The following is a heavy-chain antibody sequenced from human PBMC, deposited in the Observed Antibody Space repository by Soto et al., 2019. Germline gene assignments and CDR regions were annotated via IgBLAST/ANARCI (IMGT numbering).Heavy chain of an antibody. CDR1: GYIFVNYG. J-gene: IGHJ6*02. CDR2: ISHYSGNT. V-gene: IGHV1-18*01. D-gene: IGHD3-16*01. Sequence: QVQLVQSGDEVRKPGSSVKVSCKASGYIFVNYGIAWVRQAPGQGLEWMGWISHYSGNTHYASKVQGRLTMTTDTSTSTADMDLGSLTSDDTAVYYCAMVDNYVTPTPQDVWGQGTTVTFSS. CDR3: AMVDNYVTPTPQDV.